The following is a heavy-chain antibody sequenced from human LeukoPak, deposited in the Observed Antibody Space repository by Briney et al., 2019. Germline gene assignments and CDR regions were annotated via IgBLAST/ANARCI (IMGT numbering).Heavy chain of an antibody. CDR1: GFTFSSYG. J-gene: IGHJ3*02. CDR2: IWYDGSNK. Sequence: GRSLGLSCAASGFTFSSYGMHWVRQAPGKGLEWVAVIWYDGSNKYYADSVRGRFTISRDNSKNTLYLQMNSLRAEDTAVYYCARRVLGITFGGVIVRDAFDIWGQGTMVTVSS. D-gene: IGHD3-16*02. CDR3: ARRVLGITFGGVIVRDAFDI. V-gene: IGHV3-33*01.